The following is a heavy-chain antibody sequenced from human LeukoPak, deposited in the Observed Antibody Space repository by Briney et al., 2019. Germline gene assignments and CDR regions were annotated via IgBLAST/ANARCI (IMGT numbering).Heavy chain of an antibody. CDR2: IISDESST. Sequence: GGSLRLSCAASGFTFSSYWMHWVRQAPGKGLVWVSRIISDESSTIYADSVKGRFTISRDNGKNTLYLQMNTLRAEDTAVYYCTRGGGNGEFDYWGQGTLVTVSS. CDR3: TRGGGNGEFDY. D-gene: IGHD4-23*01. J-gene: IGHJ4*02. CDR1: GFTFSSYW. V-gene: IGHV3-74*01.